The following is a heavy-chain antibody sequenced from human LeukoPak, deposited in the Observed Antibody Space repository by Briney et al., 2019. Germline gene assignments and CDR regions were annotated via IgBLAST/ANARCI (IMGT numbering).Heavy chain of an antibody. Sequence: SETLSLTCAVSGDSVSSDSYYWHWIRRSPGKGLEWVGFVYYSGRTKYNPSLKSRVAMSIDTSKNQFSLKLSSVTAADTAVYYCARVGGTNYYYYGMDVWGQGTTVTVSS. CDR3: ARVGGTNYYYYGMDV. J-gene: IGHJ6*02. V-gene: IGHV4-61*01. CDR2: VYYSGRT. D-gene: IGHD1-26*01. CDR1: GDSVSSDSYY.